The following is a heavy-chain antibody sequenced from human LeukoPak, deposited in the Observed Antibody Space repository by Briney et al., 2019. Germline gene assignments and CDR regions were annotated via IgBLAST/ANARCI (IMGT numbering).Heavy chain of an antibody. CDR2: IIPIFGRA. CDR3: ARDDPDYHFSCGSS. J-gene: IGHJ4*02. V-gene: IGHV1-69*04. D-gene: IGHD3-3*01. CDR1: GGTFTSYA. Sequence: ASVKVSCKASGGTFTSYAINWVRQALGQGLEWMGRIIPIFGRANYAQKFQGRVTITTDKSTSTAYMELSSLRSEDTAVYYCARDDPDYHFSCGSSWGQGTLVTVSS.